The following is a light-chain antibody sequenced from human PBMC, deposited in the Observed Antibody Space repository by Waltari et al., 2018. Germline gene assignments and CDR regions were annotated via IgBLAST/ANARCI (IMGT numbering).Light chain of an antibody. V-gene: IGLV2-23*01. CDR1: RSDVGGYNL. CDR2: EGS. CDR3: CSYAGSSTYV. Sequence: QSALTQPASVSASPGQSITISCTGPRSDVGGYNLVSWYQQHPGQAPKLMIYEGSERPSGVSNRFSGSKSGNTASLTISGLQAEDEADYYCCSYAGSSTYVFGTGTKVTVL. J-gene: IGLJ1*01.